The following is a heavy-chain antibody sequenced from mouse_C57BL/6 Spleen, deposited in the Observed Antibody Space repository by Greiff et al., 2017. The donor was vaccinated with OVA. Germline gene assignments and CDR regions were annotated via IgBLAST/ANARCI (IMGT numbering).Heavy chain of an antibody. CDR2: ISSGGSYT. Sequence: VQLKESGGDLVKPGGSLKLSCAASGFTFSSYGMSWVRQTPDKRLEWVATISSGGSYTYYPDSVKGRFTISRDNAKNTLYLQMSSLKSEDTAMYYCARQGSDYWGQGTTLTVSS. J-gene: IGHJ2*01. V-gene: IGHV5-6*01. CDR1: GFTFSSYG. CDR3: ARQGSDY.